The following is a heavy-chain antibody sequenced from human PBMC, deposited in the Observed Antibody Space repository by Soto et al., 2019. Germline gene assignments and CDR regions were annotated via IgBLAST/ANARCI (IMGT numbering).Heavy chain of an antibody. D-gene: IGHD1-20*01. CDR1: GASISSSYYY. V-gene: IGHV4-39*01. J-gene: IGHJ4*02. CDR3: ATAQKGYNWNYFDH. Sequence: PSETLSLTCAVSGASISSSYYYWAWLRQSPGKGPEWIGSVFYTGFTSYNPSLESRVSVSVDTSKSQFSLKLSAVTAADTAVYYCATAQKGYNWNYFDHWGQGALVTVSS. CDR2: VFYTGFT.